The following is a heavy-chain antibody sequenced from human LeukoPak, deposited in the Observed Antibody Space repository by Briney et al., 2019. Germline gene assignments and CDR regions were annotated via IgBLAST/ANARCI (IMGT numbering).Heavy chain of an antibody. D-gene: IGHD1-26*01. CDR1: GDSGSSNSSA. Sequence: PSQTLSRTSAISGDSGSSNSSAWNWIRQSPSRGLEWLGRTYYRSKWYNDYAGSVKSRITINPDTSKNQSPLRLNSVAPEETAVYYCARARIVGATGWFDPWGQGTLVTVSS. CDR2: TYYRSKWYN. V-gene: IGHV6-1*01. J-gene: IGHJ5*02. CDR3: ARARIVGATGWFDP.